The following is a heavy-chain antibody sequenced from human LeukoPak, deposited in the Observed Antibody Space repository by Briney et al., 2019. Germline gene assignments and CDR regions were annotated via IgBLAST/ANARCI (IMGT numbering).Heavy chain of an antibody. J-gene: IGHJ6*04. CDR1: GFTFSSYW. Sequence: GGSLRLSCAASGFTFSSYWMHWVRRVPGKGLEWVANIKEDGSQKYFVDSVKGRFTISRDNAKNSLYLQMNSLRAEDTAVYYCARESRRITMVRGLDMDVWGKGTTVTVSS. V-gene: IGHV3-7*03. CDR2: IKEDGSQK. D-gene: IGHD3-10*01. CDR3: ARESRRITMVRGLDMDV.